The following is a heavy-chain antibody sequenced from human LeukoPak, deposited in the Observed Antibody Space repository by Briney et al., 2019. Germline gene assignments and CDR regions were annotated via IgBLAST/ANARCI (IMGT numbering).Heavy chain of an antibody. Sequence: GGSLRLSCAASGFTFSSYAMHWVRQAPGKGLEYVSAVSSNGGSTYYANSVKGRFTISRDNSKNTLYLQMGSLRAEDMAVYYCARGVRGYSLGPDYWGQGTLVTVSS. D-gene: IGHD5-18*01. CDR2: VSSNGGST. CDR3: ARGVRGYSLGPDY. V-gene: IGHV3-64*01. CDR1: GFTFSSYA. J-gene: IGHJ4*02.